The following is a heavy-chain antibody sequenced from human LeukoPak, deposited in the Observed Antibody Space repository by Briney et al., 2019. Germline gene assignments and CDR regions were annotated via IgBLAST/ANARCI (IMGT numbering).Heavy chain of an antibody. D-gene: IGHD1-14*01. CDR2: VSDDGSTT. CDR1: GFTFSSFW. J-gene: IGHJ4*02. Sequence: GGSLRLSCAASGFTFSSFWMHWVRQAPGKGLVWVSRVSDDGSTTTYADSVKGRFTISRDNAKNTLYLQMNSLRPEDTAVYYCARERDGIDYWGQGTLVTVSS. CDR3: ARERDGIDY. V-gene: IGHV3-74*03.